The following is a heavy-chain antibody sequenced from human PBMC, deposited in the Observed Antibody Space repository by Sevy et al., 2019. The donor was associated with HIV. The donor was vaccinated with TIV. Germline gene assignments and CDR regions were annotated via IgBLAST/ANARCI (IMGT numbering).Heavy chain of an antibody. J-gene: IGHJ4*02. CDR1: GFTFTNAW. D-gene: IGHD6-19*01. CDR2: IKSKTNGGTI. V-gene: IGHV3-15*01. CDR3: TTDLSSGSYKIY. Sequence: GGSLRLSCAASGFTFTNAWMSWVRQAPGKGLEWVGRIKSKTNGGTIDYAAPVKGRFTISRDDSKNTVFLQMNSLKIEDTVMYYCTTDLSSGSYKIYWGQGTPVTVSS.